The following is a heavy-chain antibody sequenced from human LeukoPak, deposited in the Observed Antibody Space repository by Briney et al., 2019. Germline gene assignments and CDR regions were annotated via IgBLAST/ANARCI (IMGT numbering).Heavy chain of an antibody. V-gene: IGHV4-34*01. CDR1: GGSFSGYY. D-gene: IGHD6-6*01. CDR2: INHSGST. J-gene: IGHJ4*02. CDR3: ARRGIAARRGYVY. Sequence: SETLSLTCAVYGGSFSGYYWSWIRQPPGKGLEWIGEINHSGSTNYNPPLKSRVTISVDTSKNQFSLKLSSVTAADTAVYYCARRGIAARRGYVYWGQGTLVTVSS.